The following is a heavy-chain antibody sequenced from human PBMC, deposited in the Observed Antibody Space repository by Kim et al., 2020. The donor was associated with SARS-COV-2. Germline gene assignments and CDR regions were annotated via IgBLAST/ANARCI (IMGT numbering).Heavy chain of an antibody. CDR3: ARGLMNTFGGVTVPGYDVFAI. D-gene: IGHD3-16*02. CDR1: GGSIKSGGYY. Sequence: SETLSLTCTVSGGSIKSGGYYWGWIRQHPGKGLEWIGYIYFTGSTDYNPSLQSPVIISLDMSKNQFSLRLSSVTAADTAVYYCARGLMNTFGGVTVPGYDVFAIWGHGTMVTVSS. V-gene: IGHV4-31*02. CDR2: IYFTGST. J-gene: IGHJ3*02.